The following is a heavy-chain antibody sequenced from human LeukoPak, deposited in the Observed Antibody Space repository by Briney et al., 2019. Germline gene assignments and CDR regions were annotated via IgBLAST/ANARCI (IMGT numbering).Heavy chain of an antibody. Sequence: PGGSLRLSCVVSGFTFSDYWMCWVRQAPGKRLEWVANIKQDESEKYCVESVKGRFTISRDNARNSLYLHMNSLRAEDTALYYCARDKIVGATKFDYWGQGTQVTVSS. CDR1: GFTFSDYW. CDR3: ARDKIVGATKFDY. CDR2: IKQDESEK. V-gene: IGHV3-7*01. J-gene: IGHJ4*02. D-gene: IGHD1-26*01.